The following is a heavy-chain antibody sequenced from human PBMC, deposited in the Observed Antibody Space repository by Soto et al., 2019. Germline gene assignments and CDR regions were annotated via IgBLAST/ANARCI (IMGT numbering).Heavy chain of an antibody. CDR3: AKKVNSGPGSQYFDY. CDR1: GFTFSSYS. J-gene: IGHJ4*02. Sequence: GESLRLSCAASGFTFSSYSMSWVRQAPGKGLEWVSGFRTSGDGGTTYYADSVKGRFTISRDNSKNMLFLQMNSLRAEDTAIYYCAKKVNSGPGSQYFDYWGQGTLVTASS. CDR2: FRTSGDGGTT. D-gene: IGHD3-10*01. V-gene: IGHV3-23*01.